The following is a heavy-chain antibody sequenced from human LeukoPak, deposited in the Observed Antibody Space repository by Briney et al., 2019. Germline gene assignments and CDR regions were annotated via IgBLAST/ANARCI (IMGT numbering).Heavy chain of an antibody. D-gene: IGHD3-16*01. J-gene: IGHJ3*01. CDR1: GYRFYW. Sequence: GESLKISCHGSGYRFYWIAWVRQMPGKGLEFIGFIYPGDSDTRYSPSFQGRVTMAADKSISTAYLHLKASDTAIYYCARRRLAQESIRPGIDAFDVWGQGTVVTVSA. CDR2: IYPGDSDT. CDR3: ARRRLAQESIRPGIDAFDV. V-gene: IGHV5-51*01.